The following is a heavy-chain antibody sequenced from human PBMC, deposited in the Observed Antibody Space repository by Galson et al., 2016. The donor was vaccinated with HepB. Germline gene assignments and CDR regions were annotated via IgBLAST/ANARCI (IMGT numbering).Heavy chain of an antibody. CDR2: ISTNGGAI. CDR1: GFAFNSYT. J-gene: IGHJ6*02. D-gene: IGHD3-10*01. Sequence: CAASGFAFNSYTMNWVRQAPGKGLEWLSYISTNGGAIYYADSVKGRLTISRDNAQNLLFLQMNSLRDEDTAVYYCARVLFGSGSYWCLDVWGQGTTVTVSS. CDR3: ARVLFGSGSYWCLDV. V-gene: IGHV3-48*02.